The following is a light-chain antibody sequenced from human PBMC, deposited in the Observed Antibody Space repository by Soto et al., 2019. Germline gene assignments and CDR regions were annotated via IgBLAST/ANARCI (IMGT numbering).Light chain of an antibody. CDR1: QNVYNN. J-gene: IGKJ4*01. CDR3: QQCRNWPLT. Sequence: IVLTQSPATLSVSPGEGATLSCKASQNVYNNLAWYQQRPGQPPRLLIHDASTRATGISARFSGSGYGTEFTLTISSLQSEDFAVYFCQQCRNWPLTFGGGTKVDIK. CDR2: DAS. V-gene: IGKV3-15*01.